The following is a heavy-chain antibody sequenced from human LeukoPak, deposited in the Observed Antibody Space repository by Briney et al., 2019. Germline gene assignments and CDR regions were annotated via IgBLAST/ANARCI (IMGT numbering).Heavy chain of an antibody. V-gene: IGHV4-59*01. Sequence: SETLSLTCTDSGGSISPYFWSWIRQPPGKGLEWIGYISYTGNTNYNPSLKSRVTISVDTSKNQFSLQLTSVTAADTAVYYCARDDYRGVTNFDPWGQGTLVTVSS. CDR3: ARDDYRGVTNFDP. CDR1: GGSISPYF. D-gene: IGHD3-10*01. J-gene: IGHJ5*02. CDR2: ISYTGNT.